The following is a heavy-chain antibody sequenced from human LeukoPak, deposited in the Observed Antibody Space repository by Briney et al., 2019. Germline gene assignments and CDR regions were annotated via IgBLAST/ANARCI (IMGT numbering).Heavy chain of an antibody. J-gene: IGHJ4*02. V-gene: IGHV3-21*01. CDR1: GFTFSGRW. CDR3: ARRASTERGHSYGLDY. D-gene: IGHD5-18*01. Sequence: GGSLRLSCAASGFTFSGRWMSWVRQAPGKGLEWVSSISTSSSSRYIYYADSVTGRFTISRDNARNSLYLQMNSLRAEDTAVYYCARRASTERGHSYGLDYWGQGTLVTVSS. CDR2: ISTSSSSRYI.